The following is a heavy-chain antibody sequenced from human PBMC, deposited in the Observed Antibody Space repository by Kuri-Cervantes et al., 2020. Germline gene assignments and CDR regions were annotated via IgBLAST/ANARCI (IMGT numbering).Heavy chain of an antibody. CDR2: IYYSGST. V-gene: IGHV4-59*13. CDR1: GGSISSYY. Sequence: SETLSLTCTVSGGSISSYYWSWIRQPPGKGLEWIGYIYYSGSTNYNPSLRSRVTISVDTSKNQFSLKLSSVTAVDTAVYYCAREMITFGGAGGAFDIWGQGTMVTVSS. J-gene: IGHJ3*02. D-gene: IGHD3-16*01. CDR3: AREMITFGGAGGAFDI.